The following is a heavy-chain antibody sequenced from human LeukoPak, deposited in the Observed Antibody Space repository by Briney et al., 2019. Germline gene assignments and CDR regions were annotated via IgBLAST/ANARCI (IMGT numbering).Heavy chain of an antibody. V-gene: IGHV4-59*01. CDR1: GGSISSYY. D-gene: IGHD4-17*01. CDR3: ARLTDGDHAFDY. Sequence: SETLSLTCTVSGGSISSYYWSWIRQPPGKGLEWIGYIYYSGSTNYNPSLKSRVTISVDTSKNQFSLKLSSVTAADTAVYYCARLTDGDHAFDYWGQGTLVTVSS. CDR2: IYYSGST. J-gene: IGHJ4*02.